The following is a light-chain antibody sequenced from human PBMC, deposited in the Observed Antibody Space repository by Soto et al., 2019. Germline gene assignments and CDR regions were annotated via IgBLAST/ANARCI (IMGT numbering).Light chain of an antibody. J-gene: IGKJ5*01. V-gene: IGKV3-15*01. CDR1: QSVSSN. Sequence: EIVMTHSPATLSVSPGERATLSCRASQSVSSNLAWYQQQPGQAPSLLIYGASTRATGIPARFRGSGSGTEFTLTISRLQSEDFAVYYCQQYNNWITFGQGTRLEIK. CDR2: GAS. CDR3: QQYNNWIT.